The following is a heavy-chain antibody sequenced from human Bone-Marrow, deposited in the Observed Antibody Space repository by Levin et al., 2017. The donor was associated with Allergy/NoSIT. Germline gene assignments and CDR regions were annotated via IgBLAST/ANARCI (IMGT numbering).Heavy chain of an antibody. D-gene: IGHD2-8*01. CDR2: IIPVLGST. CDR1: GGTFINSA. CDR3: ARLYATSYSDMDV. J-gene: IGHJ6*02. V-gene: IGHV1-69*13. Sequence: SVKVSCKASGGTFINSAVSWVRQAPGQGLEWMGWIIPVLGSTQKSQRFQDRVTLTADESTSTAFMELSTLRSDDTAVCYCARLYATSYSDMDVWGPGTPVTVSS.